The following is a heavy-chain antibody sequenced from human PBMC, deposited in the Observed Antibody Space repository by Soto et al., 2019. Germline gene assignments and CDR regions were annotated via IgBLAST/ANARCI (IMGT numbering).Heavy chain of an antibody. CDR1: GYTFTGYF. CDR3: ARVIRGAYYNSPLDT. Sequence: GASVKVSCKASGYTFTGYFMHWVRQAPGQGLEWMGWLNPYSGGADYAQSFQGRVTMTRATSISTVYMELSRLRFDDTAVYYCARVIRGAYYNSPLDTWGQGTVVTVSS. V-gene: IGHV1-2*02. CDR2: LNPYSGGA. D-gene: IGHD3-10*01. J-gene: IGHJ5*02.